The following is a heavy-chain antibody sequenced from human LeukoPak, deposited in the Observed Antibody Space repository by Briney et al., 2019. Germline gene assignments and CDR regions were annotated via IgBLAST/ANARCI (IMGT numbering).Heavy chain of an antibody. D-gene: IGHD5-12*01. Sequence: GASVKVSCKASGDTFTGYSMHWVRQAPGQGLERIGWINPNSGGTNYAQKFQGRVTMTRDTSISTAYMELSRLRSDDTAVYYCARAPDIVATNLDYWGQGTLVTVSS. CDR1: GDTFTGYS. J-gene: IGHJ4*02. CDR3: ARAPDIVATNLDY. V-gene: IGHV1-2*02. CDR2: INPNSGGT.